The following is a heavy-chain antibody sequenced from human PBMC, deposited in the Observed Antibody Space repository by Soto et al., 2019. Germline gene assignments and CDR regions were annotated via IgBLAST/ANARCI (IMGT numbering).Heavy chain of an antibody. Sequence: QVQLQESGPGLVKPSETLSLTCTVSGGSISSYYWSWIRQPPGKGLEWIGYIYYSGSTNYNPSLKSRVTMSVDTSKNQFSLKLSSVTAADTAVYYCARVRCSGGSCYWGVGYYYGMDVWGQGTTVTVSS. CDR3: ARVRCSGGSCYWGVGYYYGMDV. V-gene: IGHV4-59*01. CDR2: IYYSGST. D-gene: IGHD2-15*01. J-gene: IGHJ6*02. CDR1: GGSISSYY.